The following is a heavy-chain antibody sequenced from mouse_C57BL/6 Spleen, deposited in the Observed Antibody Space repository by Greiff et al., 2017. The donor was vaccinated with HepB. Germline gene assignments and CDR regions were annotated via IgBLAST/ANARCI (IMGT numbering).Heavy chain of an antibody. CDR3: ATLGYYFDY. CDR1: GYSITSGYY. Sequence: EVKLVESGPGLVKPSQSLSLTCSVTGYSITSGYYWNWIRQFPGNKLEWMGYISYDGSNNYNPSLKNRSSITRDTSKYQFFLKLNSVTTEDTATYCCATLGYYFDYWGQGTTLTVSS. V-gene: IGHV3-6*01. CDR2: ISYDGSN. D-gene: IGHD3-3*01. J-gene: IGHJ2*01.